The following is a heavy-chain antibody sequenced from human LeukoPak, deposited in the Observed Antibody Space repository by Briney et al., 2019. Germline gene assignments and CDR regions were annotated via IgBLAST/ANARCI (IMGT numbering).Heavy chain of an antibody. CDR1: GGSISSGSYY. V-gene: IGHV4-31*03. Sequence: SQTLCLTCTVSGGSISSGSYYWSCNRQHPGQGLEWIGYTYYSGSTYYNPSLKSRVTISVDTSKNQFSLKLSSVTAADTAVYYCARVGGYCSGGSCYWPFEYWGQGTLVTVSS. D-gene: IGHD2-15*01. CDR2: TYYSGST. J-gene: IGHJ4*02. CDR3: ARVGGYCSGGSCYWPFEY.